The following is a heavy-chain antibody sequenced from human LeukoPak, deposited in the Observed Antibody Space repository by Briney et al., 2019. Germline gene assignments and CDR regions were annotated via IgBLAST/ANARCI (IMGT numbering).Heavy chain of an antibody. Sequence: GGSLRLSCAASVYTFSSYAMIWVPQAPGKGREGVSGVSGSGSSTYCADSVKGRFTISRDNYKNTLYLQMNTLRAEDTAVYYCAKGGGVYLIYYGMDVWGQGTTVTVSS. CDR3: AKGGGVYLIYYGMDV. CDR2: VSGSGSST. D-gene: IGHD5/OR15-5a*01. CDR1: VYTFSSYA. V-gene: IGHV3-23*01. J-gene: IGHJ6*02.